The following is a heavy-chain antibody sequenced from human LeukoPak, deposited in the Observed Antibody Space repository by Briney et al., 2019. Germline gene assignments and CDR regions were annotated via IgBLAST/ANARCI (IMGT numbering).Heavy chain of an antibody. Sequence: GGSLRLSCAASGFTVISNNITGFPRSPGKGLDWFSFIYTGGNTYYADSVKGRFTISRDSSKNTLYLQMNSLRAEDTAVYYCARASVDSSGFWINTFDYWGQGTLVTVSS. CDR1: GFTVISNN. V-gene: IGHV3-53*01. CDR3: ARASVDSSGFWINTFDY. CDR2: IYTGGNT. J-gene: IGHJ4*02. D-gene: IGHD3-22*01.